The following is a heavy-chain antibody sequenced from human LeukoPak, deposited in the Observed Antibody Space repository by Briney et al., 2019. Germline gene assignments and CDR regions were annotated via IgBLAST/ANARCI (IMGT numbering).Heavy chain of an antibody. Sequence: GGSLRLSCAASGFTFSSYAMSWVRQAPGKGLEWVSAISGSGGSTYYADSVKGRFTISRDNSKNTLYLQMNSLRAEDTAVYYCAISGDYYDSSGSWDYWGQGTLVIVSS. CDR2: ISGSGGST. CDR3: AISGDYYDSSGSWDY. D-gene: IGHD3-22*01. J-gene: IGHJ4*02. CDR1: GFTFSSYA. V-gene: IGHV3-23*01.